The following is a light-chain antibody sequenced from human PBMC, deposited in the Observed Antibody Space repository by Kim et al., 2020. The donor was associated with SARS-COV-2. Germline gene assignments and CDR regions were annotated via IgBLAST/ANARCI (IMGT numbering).Light chain of an antibody. CDR1: RSVDNW. V-gene: IGKV1-5*03. J-gene: IGKJ1*01. CDR2: QAS. Sequence: DIQMTQSPSTLSASVGTRVTITCRASRSVDNWLAWYQQMPGEAPKLLIYQASKLASGVPSRFSGTGSGTTFTLTIYNLQPDDSAIYYCKQYETYWTFGPGTKVDSK. CDR3: KQYETYWT.